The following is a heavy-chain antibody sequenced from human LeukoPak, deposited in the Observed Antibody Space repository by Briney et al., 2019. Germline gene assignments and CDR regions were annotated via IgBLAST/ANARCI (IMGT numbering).Heavy chain of an antibody. CDR1: GFTVSSNY. Sequence: GGSLRLSCAASGFTVSSNYMGWVRQAPGKGLEWVSVIYSGGSTYYADSVKGRFTISRDNSKNTLYLQMNSLRAEDTAVYYCARNEYYDYVWGSYRPFDYWGQGTLVTVSS. D-gene: IGHD3-16*02. CDR2: IYSGGST. CDR3: ARNEYYDYVWGSYRPFDY. J-gene: IGHJ4*02. V-gene: IGHV3-66*02.